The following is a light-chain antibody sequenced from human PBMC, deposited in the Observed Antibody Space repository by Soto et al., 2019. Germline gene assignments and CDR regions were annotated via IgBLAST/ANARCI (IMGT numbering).Light chain of an antibody. V-gene: IGKV1-39*01. J-gene: IGKJ5*01. CDR3: QQYYSTPIT. Sequence: DIHMTQSPSTLSGALGDRVTITFRASQTISSHLNWYQQKPGIAPKLLIYSASSLQSGVPSRFSGSGSGTDFTLTISTLQPEDFATYYCQQYYSTPITFGQGTRLEI. CDR1: QTISSH. CDR2: SAS.